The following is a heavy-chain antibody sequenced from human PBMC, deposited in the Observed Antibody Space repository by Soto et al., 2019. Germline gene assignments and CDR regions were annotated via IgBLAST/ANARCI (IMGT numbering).Heavy chain of an antibody. J-gene: IGHJ4*02. V-gene: IGHV1-69*02. D-gene: IGHD2-21*01. CDR3: ARGGDGYNPFDY. CDR1: GGTFSSYT. Sequence: QVQLVQSGAEVKKPGSSVKVSCKASGGTFSSYTISWVRQAPGQGLEWMGRIIPILGIANYAQKFQGRVKMTADKSTSTAYMELSSLRSEDTAVYYCARGGDGYNPFDYWGQGTLVTVSS. CDR2: IIPILGIA.